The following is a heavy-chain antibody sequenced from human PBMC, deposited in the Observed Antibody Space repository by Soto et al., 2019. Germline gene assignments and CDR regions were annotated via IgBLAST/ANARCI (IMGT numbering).Heavy chain of an antibody. CDR1: GYTFTSYA. J-gene: IGHJ4*02. CDR2: INAGNGNT. CDR3: ARVSLVSGYYDGSLKFDY. D-gene: IGHD3-22*01. V-gene: IGHV1-3*01. Sequence: GASVKVSCKASGYTFTSYAMHWVRQAPGQRLEWMGWINAGNGNTKYSQKFQGRVTITRDTSASTAYMELSSLRSEDTAVYYCARVSLVSGYYDGSLKFDYWGQGTLVTVSS.